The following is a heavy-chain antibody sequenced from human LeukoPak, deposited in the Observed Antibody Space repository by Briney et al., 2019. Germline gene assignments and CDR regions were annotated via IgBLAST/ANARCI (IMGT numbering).Heavy chain of an antibody. CDR1: GFTFSTFA. CDR2: ISGSGGST. V-gene: IGHV3-23*01. J-gene: IGHJ4*02. D-gene: IGHD5-12*01. CDR3: ARFIYSGNDLYFFDC. Sequence: PGGSLRLSCAASGFTFSTFAVSWVRQAPGKGLEWVSAISGSGGSTYYADSVKGRFTISRDNSKNTLYLQVNSLRAEDTAVYYCARFIYSGNDLYFFDCWGQGTLVTVSS.